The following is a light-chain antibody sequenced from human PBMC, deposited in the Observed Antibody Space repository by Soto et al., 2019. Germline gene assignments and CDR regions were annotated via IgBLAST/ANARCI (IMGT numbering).Light chain of an antibody. Sequence: QSALTQPASVSGSPGQSVTISCTGTSSDVGAYGYVSWFQQHPGKAPKLIIFEVSYRASGVSIRFSGSKSGNTASLTISGLQAEDEADYYCSSYTGTTTLVEFGGGTKVTV. J-gene: IGLJ2*01. CDR3: SSYTGTTTLVE. CDR2: EVS. V-gene: IGLV2-14*01. CDR1: SSDVGAYGY.